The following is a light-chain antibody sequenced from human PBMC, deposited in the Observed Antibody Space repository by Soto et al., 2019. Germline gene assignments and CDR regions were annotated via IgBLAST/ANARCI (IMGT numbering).Light chain of an antibody. CDR1: QSVSSN. Sequence: EIVMTQSPATLSVSPGERATLSCRASQSVSSNFAWYQQKPGQAPRLLIYGASTRATGIPARFSGSGSGTDFTLTISSLQSEDFAVYYCQQYNNSPPITFGGGTKVEIK. V-gene: IGKV3-15*01. J-gene: IGKJ4*01. CDR3: QQYNNSPPIT. CDR2: GAS.